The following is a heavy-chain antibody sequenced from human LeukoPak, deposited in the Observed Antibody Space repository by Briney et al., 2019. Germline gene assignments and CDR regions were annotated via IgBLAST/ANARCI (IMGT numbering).Heavy chain of an antibody. Sequence: SETLSLTCAVSGGSISSSNWWSWVRQPPGKGLEWIGEIYHSGSTNYNPSLKSRITISIDTSKNQFSLNLCSVTAADAAVYYCVSQVAGSMSQNWGQGTLVTVSS. CDR3: VSQVAGSMSQN. J-gene: IGHJ4*02. CDR1: GGSISSSNW. CDR2: IYHSGST. V-gene: IGHV4-4*02. D-gene: IGHD6-19*01.